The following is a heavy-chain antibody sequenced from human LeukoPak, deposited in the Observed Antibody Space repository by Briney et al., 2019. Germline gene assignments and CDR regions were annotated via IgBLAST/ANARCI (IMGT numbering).Heavy chain of an antibody. CDR1: GFTFSSYG. Sequence: GGSLRLSCAASGFTFSSYGMHWVRQAPGKGLEWVAVISYDGSNKYYADSVKGRFTISRDNSKNTLYLQMNSLRAEDTAVYYCANHGGNRPRYYFDYWGQGTLVTVSS. CDR2: ISYDGSNK. J-gene: IGHJ4*02. V-gene: IGHV3-30*18. CDR3: ANHGGNRPRYYFDY. D-gene: IGHD4-23*01.